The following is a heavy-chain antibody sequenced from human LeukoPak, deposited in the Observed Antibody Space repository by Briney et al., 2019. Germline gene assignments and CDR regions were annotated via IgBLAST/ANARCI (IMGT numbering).Heavy chain of an antibody. CDR3: ARVFGGVTDY. V-gene: IGHV3-21*01. CDR2: ISSSSSYI. CDR1: GLTFSSSS. D-gene: IGHD3-16*01. Sequence: GGSLRLSCAASGLTFSSSSMNWVRQAPGKGLEWVSSISSSSSYIYYADSVKGRFTISRDNAKNSLYLQMNSLRAEDTAVYYCARVFGGVTDYWGQGTLVTVSS. J-gene: IGHJ4*02.